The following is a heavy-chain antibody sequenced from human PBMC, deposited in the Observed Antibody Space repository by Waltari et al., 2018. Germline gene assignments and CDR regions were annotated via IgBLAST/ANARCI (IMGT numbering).Heavy chain of an antibody. CDR1: GGSISSYY. CDR2: IYYSGST. J-gene: IGHJ4*02. CDR3: AYSSSLMEDY. D-gene: IGHD6-6*01. Sequence: QVQLQESGPGLVKPSETLSLTCTVSGGSISSYYWSWIRQPPGKGLEWIGYIYYSGSTNYNPSLKSRVTISVDTSKNQFSLKLSSVTAADTAVYYCAYSSSLMEDYWGQGTLVTVSS. V-gene: IGHV4-59*08.